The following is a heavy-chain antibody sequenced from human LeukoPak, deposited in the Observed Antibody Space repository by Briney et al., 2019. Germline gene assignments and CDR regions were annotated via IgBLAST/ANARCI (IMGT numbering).Heavy chain of an antibody. CDR3: ARGPYVPFPNWYFDL. V-gene: IGHV1-2*02. D-gene: IGHD3-10*02. CDR2: INPNSGDT. J-gene: IGHJ2*01. CDR1: GYTFTGYY. Sequence: ASVKVSCKASGYTFTGYYIHWVRQAPGQGLEWVGWINPNSGDTHHAQNFQGRVTMTRDTSISTASMDLSRLRSDDTAVYYCARGPYVPFPNWYFDLWGRGTLVTVSS.